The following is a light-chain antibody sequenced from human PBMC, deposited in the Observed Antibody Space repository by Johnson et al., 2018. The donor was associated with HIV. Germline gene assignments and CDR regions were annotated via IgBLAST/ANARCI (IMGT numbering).Light chain of an antibody. CDR2: ENN. V-gene: IGLV1-51*02. J-gene: IGLJ1*01. Sequence: QSVQTQPPSVSAAPGQKVTISCSGSSSNTGRNYVSWYQQLPGTAPKVLIYENNKRPSGIPDRFSGSKSGTSATLGITGLQTGDEADYYCGTWDSSLSTGFFGTGTKVTVL. CDR3: GTWDSSLSTGF. CDR1: SSNTGRNY.